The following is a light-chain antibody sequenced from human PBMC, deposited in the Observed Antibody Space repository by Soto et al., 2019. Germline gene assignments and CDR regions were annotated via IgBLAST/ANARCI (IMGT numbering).Light chain of an antibody. V-gene: IGKV3-15*01. Sequence: EIVMTQSPATLSVSPGERATLSCRASQSVSTNLAWYQQKPGQAPRLLIYGASTRATGFPARFSGSGSGTEFTLTISSLQSEDFAVYYCQQYGSSRGPFTFGPGTTVDIK. CDR1: QSVSTN. CDR2: GAS. CDR3: QQYGSSRGPFT. J-gene: IGKJ3*01.